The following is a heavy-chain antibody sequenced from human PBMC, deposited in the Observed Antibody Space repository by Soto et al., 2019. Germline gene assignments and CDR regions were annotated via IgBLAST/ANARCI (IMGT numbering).Heavy chain of an antibody. J-gene: IGHJ6*02. V-gene: IGHV3-21*01. CDR3: ARDPGMAGNLGAGMDV. CDR2: ISSSGTFI. CDR1: GFTFSNYN. D-gene: IGHD6-19*01. Sequence: EVQLVESGGGLVEPGGSLRLSCAASGFTFSNYNINWVRQAPGRGLEWVSSISSSGTFIYYVDSVKGRFTISRDNAKNSLYLLMNSLRAEDTAVYYCARDPGMAGNLGAGMDVWGPGTAVTVSS.